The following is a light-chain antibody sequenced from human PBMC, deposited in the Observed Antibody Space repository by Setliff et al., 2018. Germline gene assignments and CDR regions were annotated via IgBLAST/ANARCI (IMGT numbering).Light chain of an antibody. CDR3: SSYASSINPYV. V-gene: IGLV2-14*02. J-gene: IGLJ1*01. CDR2: DFT. Sequence: QSVLTQPASVSGSPGQSITISCTGTYSDVGKYNLVSWYQQHPGKAPKLILYDFTTRPSGVSDRFSGSKSANTASLTVSGLQGEDEADHYCSSYASSINPYVFGTGTKVTVL. CDR1: YSDVGKYNL.